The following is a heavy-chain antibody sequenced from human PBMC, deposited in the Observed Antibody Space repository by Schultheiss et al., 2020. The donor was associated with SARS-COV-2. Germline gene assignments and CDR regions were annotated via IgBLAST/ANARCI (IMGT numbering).Heavy chain of an antibody. CDR3: ARLPTGFPNWFDP. CDR2: ISTSSSHI. J-gene: IGHJ5*02. Sequence: GGSLRLSCAASKFTFSSYWMHWVRQAPGKGLVWVSSISTSSSHIYYADSVKGRFTISRDNSKNTLYLQMSSLRADDTAVYYCARLPTGFPNWFDPWGQGTLVTVSS. D-gene: IGHD3-9*01. CDR1: KFTFSSYW. V-gene: IGHV3-21*04.